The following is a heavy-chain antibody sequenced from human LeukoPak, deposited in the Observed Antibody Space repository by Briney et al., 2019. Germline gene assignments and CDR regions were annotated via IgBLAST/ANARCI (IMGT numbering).Heavy chain of an antibody. CDR1: GYTFTGYY. Sequence: GASVKVSCKASGYTFTGYYMHWVRQAPGQGLEWMGWINPNRGGTNYAQKFQGRVTMTRDTSISTAYMELSRLRSDDTAVYYCARTKYSSSSVEDGMDVWGQGTTVTVSS. J-gene: IGHJ6*02. CDR2: INPNRGGT. CDR3: ARTKYSSSSVEDGMDV. V-gene: IGHV1-2*02. D-gene: IGHD6-13*01.